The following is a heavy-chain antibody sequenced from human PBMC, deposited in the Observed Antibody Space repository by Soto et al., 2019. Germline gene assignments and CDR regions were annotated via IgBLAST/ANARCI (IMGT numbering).Heavy chain of an antibody. Sequence: EAQLVESGGGLVQPGGSLRLSCAASGFTFSNYEMHWVRQAPGKGLEYVSGISNNGAHTDDAKSVKRRLTISRVNSENTLYLQMGSRRAEDMALYYCARRGYGSRWPNVYLDVWGKGTTVTVSS. CDR2: ISNNGAHT. J-gene: IGHJ6*03. D-gene: IGHD6-13*01. CDR1: GFTFSNYE. V-gene: IGHV3-64*01. CDR3: ARRGYGSRWPNVYLDV.